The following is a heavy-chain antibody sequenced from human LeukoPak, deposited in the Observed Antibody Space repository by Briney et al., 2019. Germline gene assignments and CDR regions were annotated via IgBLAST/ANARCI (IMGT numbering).Heavy chain of an antibody. CDR3: ASQLYSSGWVDY. V-gene: IGHV5-10-1*01. CDR1: GYSFTSYW. Sequence: GESLRISCKGSGYSFTSYWISWVRQMPGKGLEWMGRIDPSDSYTNYSPSFQGHVTISADKSMSTAYLQWSSLKASDTAMYYCASQLYSSGWVDYWGQGTLVTVSS. J-gene: IGHJ4*02. CDR2: IDPSDSYT. D-gene: IGHD6-19*01.